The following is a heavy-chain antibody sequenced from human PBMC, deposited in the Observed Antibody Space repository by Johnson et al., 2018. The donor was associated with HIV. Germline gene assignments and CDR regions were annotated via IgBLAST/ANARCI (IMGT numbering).Heavy chain of an antibody. CDR1: GFTFRSYG. CDR3: ATITEDAFVI. V-gene: IGHV3-30*02. J-gene: IGHJ3*02. CDR2: IRYDGSNK. D-gene: IGHD5-12*01. Sequence: VQLVESGGGVVQPGGSLRLSCAASGFTFRSYGMHWVRQAPGKGLEWVTFIRYDGSNKYYADSVKGRFTISRDNSKNTLYLQLNSLRAEDTAVYFCATITEDAFVIWGQGTMVTVSS.